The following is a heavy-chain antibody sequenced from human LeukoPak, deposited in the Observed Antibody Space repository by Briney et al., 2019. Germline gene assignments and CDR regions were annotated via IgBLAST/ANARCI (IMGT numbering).Heavy chain of an antibody. J-gene: IGHJ4*02. Sequence: KPGGSLRLSCAASGLTFSSFEMNWVRQAPGKGLEWVGRIKSIPGGKRKTAGETTDYAAPVKGRFSISRDDLKNTLYLQMNSLKTEDTAVYYCSTVVSGSWYRGYWGQGTLVTVSS. D-gene: IGHD6-13*01. CDR2: IKSIPGGKRKTAGETT. CDR3: STVVSGSWYRGY. CDR1: GLTFSSFE. V-gene: IGHV3-15*01.